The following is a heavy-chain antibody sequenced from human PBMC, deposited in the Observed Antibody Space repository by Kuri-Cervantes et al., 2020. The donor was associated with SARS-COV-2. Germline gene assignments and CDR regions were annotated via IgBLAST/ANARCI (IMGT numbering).Heavy chain of an antibody. Sequence: ESLKISCTVSGYSISSGYYWGWIRQPPGKGLEWIGSIYHSGSTNYNPSLKSRVTISVDKSKNQFSLKLSSVTAADTAVYYCARDSPLERYCSSTSCYRSYYGMDVWGQGTTVTVSS. CDR3: ARDSPLERYCSSTSCYRSYYGMDV. CDR2: IYHSGST. D-gene: IGHD2-2*02. V-gene: IGHV4-38-2*02. CDR1: GYSISSGYY. J-gene: IGHJ6*02.